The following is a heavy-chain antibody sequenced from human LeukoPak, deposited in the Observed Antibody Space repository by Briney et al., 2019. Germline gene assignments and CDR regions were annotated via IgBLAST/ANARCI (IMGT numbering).Heavy chain of an antibody. V-gene: IGHV3-23*01. CDR2: ISGSGGST. CDR3: AKGYYYDSSGNPPLDY. Sequence: AGGSLRLSCAASGFTFSSYAMSWVRKAPGKGLEWVSVISGSGGSTYYADSVKGRFTISRDNSKNTLYLQMNSLRAEDTAVYYCAKGYYYDSSGNPPLDYWGQGTLVTVSS. D-gene: IGHD3-22*01. J-gene: IGHJ4*02. CDR1: GFTFSSYA.